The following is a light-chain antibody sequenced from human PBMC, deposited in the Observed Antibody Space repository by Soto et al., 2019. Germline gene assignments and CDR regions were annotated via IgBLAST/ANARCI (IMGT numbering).Light chain of an antibody. CDR1: QSISNW. CDR2: KTS. CDR3: QQYKSFSLT. J-gene: IGKJ4*01. V-gene: IGKV1-5*03. Sequence: DIQMTQSPSTLSASVGDRVTITCRASQSISNWLAWYQQKPGKAPKLLIYKTSNLDSGVPSRFSGSGSGTEFSLTISSLQPDDFATYYCQQYKSFSLTFGGGTRVEVK.